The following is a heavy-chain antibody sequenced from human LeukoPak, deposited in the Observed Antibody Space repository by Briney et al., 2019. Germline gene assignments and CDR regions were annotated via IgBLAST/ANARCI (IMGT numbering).Heavy chain of an antibody. V-gene: IGHV3-53*01. J-gene: IGHJ4*02. Sequence: GGSLRLSCAASGFTVSSNYMGWVRQAPGKGLEWVSVIYSGGNTYYADSVKGRFTISRDNSKNTLYLQMNSLRAEDTAVYYCARDLRVGATGFYFDYWGQGTLVTVSS. CDR1: GFTVSSNY. D-gene: IGHD1-26*01. CDR2: IYSGGNT. CDR3: ARDLRVGATGFYFDY.